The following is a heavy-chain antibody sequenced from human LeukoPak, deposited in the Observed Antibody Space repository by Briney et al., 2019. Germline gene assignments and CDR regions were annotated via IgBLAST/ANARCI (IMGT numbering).Heavy chain of an antibody. CDR1: GGSFSGYY. CDR2: INHSGST. Sequence: SETLSLTCAVYGGSFSGYYWTWIRQPPGKGLEWIGEINHSGSTNYNPSLESRVTISVDTSKNQFSLKLSSVTAADTAVFYCARGQHNTRDFDYWGQGILVTASS. V-gene: IGHV4-34*01. J-gene: IGHJ4*02. CDR3: ARGQHNTRDFDY. D-gene: IGHD1-14*01.